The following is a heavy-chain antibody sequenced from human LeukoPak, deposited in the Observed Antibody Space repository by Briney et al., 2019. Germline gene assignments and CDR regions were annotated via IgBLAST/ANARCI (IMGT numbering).Heavy chain of an antibody. CDR2: IYYSGST. V-gene: IGHV4-39*01. CDR1: GGSISGSSYY. CDR3: ARPGYYYASSGSDNWFDP. D-gene: IGHD3-22*01. Sequence: SETLSLTCTVSGGSISGSSYYWGWIRQPPGKGLEWIGSIYYSGSTYYNPSLKSRVTISVDTSKNQFSLKLSSVTAADTAVYYCARPGYYYASSGSDNWFDPWGQGTLVTVSS. J-gene: IGHJ5*02.